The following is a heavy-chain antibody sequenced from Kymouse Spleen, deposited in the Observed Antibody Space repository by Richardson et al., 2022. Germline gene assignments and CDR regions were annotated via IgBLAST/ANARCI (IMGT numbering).Heavy chain of an antibody. CDR3: ARDEGIAAAAPFDY. Sequence: QVQLVESGGGVVQPGRSLRLSCAASGFTFSSYGMHWVRQAPGKGLEWVAVIWYDGSNKYYADSVKGRFTISRDNSKNTLYLQMNSLRAEDTAVYYCARDEGIAAAAPFDYWGQGTLVTVSS. V-gene: IGHV3-33*01. CDR1: GFTFSSYG. CDR2: IWYDGSNK. D-gene: IGHD6-13*01. J-gene: IGHJ4*02.